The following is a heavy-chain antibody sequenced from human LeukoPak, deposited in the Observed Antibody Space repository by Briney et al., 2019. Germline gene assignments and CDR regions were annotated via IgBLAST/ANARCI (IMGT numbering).Heavy chain of an antibody. CDR1: GYTFTSYG. J-gene: IGHJ5*02. CDR3: ARLAYYYDSSGYYYDNWFDP. CDR2: ISAYNGNT. D-gene: IGHD3-22*01. V-gene: IGHV1-18*01. Sequence: ASVKVSCKASGYTFTSYGISWVRQAPGQGLEWMGWISAYNGNTNYAQKLQGRVTMTTDTSTSTAYMELRSLRSDDTAVYYCARLAYYYDSSGYYYDNWFDPWGQGTLVTVSS.